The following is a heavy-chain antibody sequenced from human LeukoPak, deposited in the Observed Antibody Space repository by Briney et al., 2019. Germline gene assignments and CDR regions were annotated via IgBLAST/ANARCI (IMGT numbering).Heavy chain of an antibody. CDR2: ISWDGGST. V-gene: IGHV3-43D*03. Sequence: GGSLRLSCAASGFTFDDYAMHWVRQAPGKGLEWVSLISWDGGSTYYADSVKGRFTISRDNSKNSLYLQMNSLRAEDTALYYCAKLWAAAAGTGGFDYWGQGTLVTVSS. D-gene: IGHD6-13*01. CDR1: GFTFDDYA. J-gene: IGHJ4*02. CDR3: AKLWAAAAGTGGFDY.